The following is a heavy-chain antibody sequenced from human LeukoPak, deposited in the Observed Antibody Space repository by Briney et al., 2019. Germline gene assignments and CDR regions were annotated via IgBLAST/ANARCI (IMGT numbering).Heavy chain of an antibody. D-gene: IGHD3-10*01. CDR3: ARGSLMGYGSGSLNV. CDR2: IYSGGDT. V-gene: IGHV3-53*01. CDR1: GFTVSSNY. Sequence: GGSLRLSCAASGFTVSSNYMSWVRQAPGKGLEWVSVIYSGGDTYYTDSVKGRFTISRDNSKNTLHLQMNNLRAEDTAMYYCARGSLMGYGSGSLNVWGQGTMVTVSS. J-gene: IGHJ6*02.